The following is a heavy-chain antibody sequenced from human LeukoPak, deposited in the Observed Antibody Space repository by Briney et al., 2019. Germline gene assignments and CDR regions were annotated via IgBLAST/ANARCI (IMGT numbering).Heavy chain of an antibody. Sequence: GGSLRLSCAASGFTFSSYGMNWVRQAPGKGLEWVSSISGSGGSTFYADSVKGRFTISRDNSKNTLYLQMNSLRAEDTAVYYCAKDLYDRSFYGDYVPAYYYYYYMDVWGKGTTVTVSS. CDR1: GFTFSSYG. V-gene: IGHV3-23*01. CDR3: AKDLYDRSFYGDYVPAYYYYYYMDV. J-gene: IGHJ6*03. CDR2: ISGSGGST. D-gene: IGHD4-17*01.